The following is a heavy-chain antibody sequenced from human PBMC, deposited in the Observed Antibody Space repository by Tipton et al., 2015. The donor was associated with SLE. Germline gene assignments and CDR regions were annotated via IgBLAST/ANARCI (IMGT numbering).Heavy chain of an antibody. CDR1: TYSISNGHY. D-gene: IGHD2-15*01. V-gene: IGHV4-38-2*01. Sequence: TLSLTCSVSTYSISNGHYWAWVRQPPGKCLEWIGTVYHTGNTYYNPSLKSRDTISVDTSKNQFSLKLSSVTAADTAVYYCASMFVVMPVEARRDGMDVWGQGTTVTVSS. CDR2: VYHTGNT. J-gene: IGHJ6*02. CDR3: ASMFVVMPVEARRDGMDV.